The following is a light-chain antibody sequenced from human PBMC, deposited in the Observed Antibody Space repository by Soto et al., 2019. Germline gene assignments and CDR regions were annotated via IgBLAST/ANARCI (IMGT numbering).Light chain of an antibody. CDR1: QSVSSSY. Sequence: EIVLTQSPDTLSVSPGERATLSCRASQSVSSSYLAWYQQKPGQAPRLLIYGESNRATGITDRFSRGGSGTDFTLTISRLEPEDFAVYYCQQFSSYPLTFGGGNKVDIK. CDR2: GES. CDR3: QQFSSYPLT. J-gene: IGKJ4*01. V-gene: IGKV3-20*01.